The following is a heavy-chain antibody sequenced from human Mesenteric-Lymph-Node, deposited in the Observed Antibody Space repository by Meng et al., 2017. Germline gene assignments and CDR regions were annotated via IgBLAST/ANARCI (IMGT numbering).Heavy chain of an antibody. V-gene: IGHV4-39*01. CDR1: GDLISGNSYY. D-gene: IGHD6-6*01. Sequence: QLQLPESGPRLGRPSETLSLTCSDSGDLISGNSYYWGWIRQPPGKGLEWIGSIYYSGSTYYNPSLKSRLTISVDTSMNRFSLKLRFVTAADTAVYYCARGNEYSSSPWFDPWGQGTLVTVSS. CDR2: IYYSGST. J-gene: IGHJ5*02. CDR3: ARGNEYSSSPWFDP.